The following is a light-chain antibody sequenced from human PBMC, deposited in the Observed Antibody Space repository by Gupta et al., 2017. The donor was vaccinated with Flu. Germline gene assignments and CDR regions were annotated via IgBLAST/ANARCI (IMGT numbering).Light chain of an antibody. CDR1: QDITKN. Sequence: GGKVSISCQASQDITKNLNWFQQKSGRPPKLLIYDASKLQSGVPSRFSGSGSGTLFTLTLNNVQPEDVASYFCQQFDNLPYTFGQGTILEI. J-gene: IGKJ2*01. V-gene: IGKV1-33*01. CDR3: QQFDNLPYT. CDR2: DAS.